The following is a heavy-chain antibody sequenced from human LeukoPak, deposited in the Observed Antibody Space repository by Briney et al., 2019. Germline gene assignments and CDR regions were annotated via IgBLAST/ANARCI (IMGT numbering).Heavy chain of an antibody. V-gene: IGHV3-48*04. Sequence: GGSLRLSCAASGFTFSSYSMNWVRQAPGKGLEWVSYISSSSSTIYYADSVKGRFTISRGNAKNSLYLQMNSLRAEDTAVYYCARDCSGGSCYSPWGQGTLVTVSS. CDR2: ISSSSSTI. CDR3: ARDCSGGSCYSP. J-gene: IGHJ4*02. CDR1: GFTFSSYS. D-gene: IGHD2-15*01.